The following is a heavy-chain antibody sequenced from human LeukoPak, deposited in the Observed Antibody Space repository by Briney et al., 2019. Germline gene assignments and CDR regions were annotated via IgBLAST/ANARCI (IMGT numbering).Heavy chain of an antibody. Sequence: SETLSLTCDVSGYSITNGYYWVWLRQPPGKGLEWIGSLYHSDSIYYNPSLKSRVTMSADTSKNQFSLKLNSVTAADTAVYYCAGPKLWGLQHWGQGTLVTVSS. V-gene: IGHV4-38-2*01. J-gene: IGHJ1*01. CDR1: GYSITNGYY. CDR3: AGPKLWGLQH. D-gene: IGHD3-16*01. CDR2: LYHSDSI.